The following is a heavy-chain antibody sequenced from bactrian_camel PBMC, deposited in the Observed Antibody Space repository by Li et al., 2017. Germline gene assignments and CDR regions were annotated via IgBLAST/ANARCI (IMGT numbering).Heavy chain of an antibody. CDR2: ISSDGST. V-gene: IGHV3S55*01. D-gene: IGHD2*01. CDR1: GFILDDSP. J-gene: IGHJ4*01. Sequence: QVQLVESGGGSVQTGESLRLSCTVSGFILDDSPMSWYRQAPGNECELVSSISSDGSTYYTDSVIGRFTIVHDSAKNTVYLQMNNLQPEDTAMYYCAFVRAPAEGRCAYYAWRYYSDWGQGTQVTVS. CDR3: AFVRAPAEGRCAYYAWRYYSD.